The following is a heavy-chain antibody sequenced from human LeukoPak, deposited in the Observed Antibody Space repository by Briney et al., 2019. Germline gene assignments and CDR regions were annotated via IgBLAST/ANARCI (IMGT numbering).Heavy chain of an antibody. D-gene: IGHD6-13*01. CDR3: ARRKAAGTRAYYYGMDV. CDR1: GGSMSSYY. V-gene: IGHV4-59*08. CDR2: IYYSGST. Sequence: SETLSLTCTVSGGSMSSYYWSWIRQPPGKGLEWIGYIYYSGSTNYNPSLKSRVTISVDTSKNQFSLKLSSVTAADTAVYYCARRKAAGTRAYYYGMDVWGQGTTVTVSS. J-gene: IGHJ6*02.